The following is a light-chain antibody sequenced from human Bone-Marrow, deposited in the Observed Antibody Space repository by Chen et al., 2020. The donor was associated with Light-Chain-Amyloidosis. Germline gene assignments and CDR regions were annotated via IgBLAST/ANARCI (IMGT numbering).Light chain of an antibody. J-gene: IGKJ2*04. CDR2: GAS. CDR3: QWYNNWPPMCS. Sequence: EIVMTQSPATLSVSPGDSATLSCRAGQNVKNNLAWYRQKPGQAPKLLIYGASTRATGIPARFSDNGSETEFTLSISILQSADCALYYYQWYNNWPPMCSFGQGTKLEIK. V-gene: IGKV3-15*01. CDR1: QNVKNN.